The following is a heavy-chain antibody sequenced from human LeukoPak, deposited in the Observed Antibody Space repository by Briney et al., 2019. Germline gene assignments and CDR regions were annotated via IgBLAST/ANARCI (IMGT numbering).Heavy chain of an antibody. CDR1: GYTFTGYY. J-gene: IGHJ6*02. CDR3: ARVNDSSGYPYFYYYGMGV. CDR2: INPNSGGT. Sequence: GASVKVSCKASGYTFTGYYMHWVRQAPGQGLEWMGWINPNSGGTNYAQKFQGRVTMTRDTSIGTAYMELSRLRSDDTAVYHCARVNDSSGYPYFYYYGMGVWGQGTRVTVPS. D-gene: IGHD3-22*01. V-gene: IGHV1-2*02.